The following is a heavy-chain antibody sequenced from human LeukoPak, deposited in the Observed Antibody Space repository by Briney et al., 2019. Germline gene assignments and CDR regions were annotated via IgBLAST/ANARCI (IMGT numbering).Heavy chain of an antibody. CDR1: GFTFSSYW. CDR2: INSDGSST. V-gene: IGHV3-74*01. Sequence: GGSLRLSCAASGFTFSSYWMHWVRQAPGKGLVWVSRINSDGSSTSYADSVKGRFTISRDNAKNTLYLQMNSLRAEDTAVYYCARGYGSGGPHPYWGQGTLVTVSS. D-gene: IGHD3-10*01. CDR3: ARGYGSGGPHPY. J-gene: IGHJ4*02.